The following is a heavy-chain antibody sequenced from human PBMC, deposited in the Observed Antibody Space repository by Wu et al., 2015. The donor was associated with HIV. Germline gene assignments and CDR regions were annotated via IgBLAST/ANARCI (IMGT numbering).Heavy chain of an antibody. CDR3: ARDLGDDFAVRGYYWYMDV. CDR2: IRPDSGAT. V-gene: IGHV1-2*02. Sequence: QVQLVQSGAEVKKPGASVKVSCKASGYSFTGYHMHWVRQAPGQGLEWMGWIRPDSGATHYAEKFQDRVTMTRDASISTAYMQLNRLRSDDTAVYFCARDLGDDFAVRGYYWYMDVWGRGTAITVSS. CDR1: GYSFTGYH. J-gene: IGHJ6*03. D-gene: IGHD2-21*01.